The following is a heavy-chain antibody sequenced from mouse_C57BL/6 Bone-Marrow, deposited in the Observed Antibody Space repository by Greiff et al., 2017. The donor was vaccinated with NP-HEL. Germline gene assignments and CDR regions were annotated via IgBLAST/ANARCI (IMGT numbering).Heavy chain of an antibody. CDR2: IYPGDGDT. D-gene: IGHD1-2*01. CDR3: AHYGRDY. V-gene: IGHV1-82*01. CDR1: GYAFSSSW. Sequence: QVHVKQSGPELVKPGASVKISCKASGYAFSSSWMNWVKQRPGKGLEWIGRIYPGDGDTNYNGKFKGKATLTADKSSSKASMQLSSLTSEDSAVYFCAHYGRDYWGQGTTLTVSS. J-gene: IGHJ2*01.